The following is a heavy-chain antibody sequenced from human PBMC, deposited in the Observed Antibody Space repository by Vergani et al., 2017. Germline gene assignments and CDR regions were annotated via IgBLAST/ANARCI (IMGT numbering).Heavy chain of an antibody. V-gene: IGHV1-69*01. D-gene: IGHD3-3*01. CDR1: GFTFSSYA. Sequence: QVQLVESGGGLVKPGGSLRLSCAASGFTFSSYAISWVRQAPGQGLEWMGGIIPIFGTANYAQKFQGRVTITADESTSTAYMELSSLRSEDTAVYYCARFRTPRQPPLFAAFDIWGQGTMVTVSS. J-gene: IGHJ3*02. CDR3: ARFRTPRQPPLFAAFDI. CDR2: IIPIFGTA.